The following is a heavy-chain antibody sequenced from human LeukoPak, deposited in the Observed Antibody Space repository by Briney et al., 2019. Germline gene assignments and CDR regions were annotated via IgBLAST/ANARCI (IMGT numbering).Heavy chain of an antibody. CDR2: FDPEDGET. Sequence: ASVKVSCKVSGYTLTELSMHWVRQAPGKGLEWMGGFDPEDGETIYAQKFQGRVTMTEDTSTDTAYMELSSLRSEDTAVYYCATALGVAAAGDYWGQGTLVTVSS. D-gene: IGHD6-13*01. V-gene: IGHV1-24*01. CDR1: GYTLTELS. J-gene: IGHJ4*02. CDR3: ATALGVAAAGDY.